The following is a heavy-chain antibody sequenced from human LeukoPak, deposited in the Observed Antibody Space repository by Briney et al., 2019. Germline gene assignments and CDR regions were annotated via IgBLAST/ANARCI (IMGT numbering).Heavy chain of an antibody. Sequence: SVKVSCKASRGTFSSYAISWVRQAPGQGLEWMGGIIPIFGTANYAQKFQGRVTITADESTSTAYMELSSLRSEDTAVYYCARALGDSSSWYAFDIWAQGTMVIVSS. CDR3: ARALGDSSSWYAFDI. CDR1: RGTFSSYA. D-gene: IGHD6-13*01. J-gene: IGHJ3*02. CDR2: IIPIFGTA. V-gene: IGHV1-69*13.